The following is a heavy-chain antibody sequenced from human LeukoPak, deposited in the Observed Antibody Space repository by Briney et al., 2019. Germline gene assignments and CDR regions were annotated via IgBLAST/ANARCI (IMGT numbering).Heavy chain of an antibody. CDR3: AKAIHCSSTSCKTHFDY. D-gene: IGHD2-2*01. CDR2: ISGSGGST. CDR1: GFTFSSYA. J-gene: IGHJ4*02. Sequence: GGSLRLSCAASGFTFSSYAMSWVRQAPGKGLEWVSAISGSGGSTYYADSVKGRFTISRDNSKNTLYLQMNSLRAEDTAVYYCAKAIHCSSTSCKTHFDYWGQGTLVTVSS. V-gene: IGHV3-23*01.